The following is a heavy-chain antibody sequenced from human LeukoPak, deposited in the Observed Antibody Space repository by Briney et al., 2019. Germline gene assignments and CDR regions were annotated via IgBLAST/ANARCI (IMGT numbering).Heavy chain of an antibody. CDR1: GFTFSSYA. CDR3: AKDRLYYYDSSGYPYDAFDI. CDR2: ISGSGGST. J-gene: IGHJ3*02. Sequence: GGSLRLSCAASGFTFSSYAMSWVRQAPGKGLEWVSAISGSGGSTYYADSVKGRFTISRDNSKNTLYLQMNSLRAEDTAVYYCAKDRLYYYDSSGYPYDAFDIWGQGTKVTVSS. V-gene: IGHV3-23*01. D-gene: IGHD3-22*01.